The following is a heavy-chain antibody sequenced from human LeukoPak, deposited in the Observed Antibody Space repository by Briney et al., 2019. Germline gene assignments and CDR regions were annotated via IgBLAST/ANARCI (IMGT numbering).Heavy chain of an antibody. V-gene: IGHV4-31*03. CDR2: IYYSGST. CDR3: ARDTGVDILTGDDYYYYGMDV. Sequence: SGALSLTCTVSGGSISSGGYYWSWIRQHPGKGLEWIGYIYYSGSTYYNPSLKSRVTISVDTSKNQFSLKLSSVTAADTAVYYCARDTGVDILTGDDYYYYGMDVWGQGTTVTVSS. CDR1: GGSISSGGYY. D-gene: IGHD3-9*01. J-gene: IGHJ6*02.